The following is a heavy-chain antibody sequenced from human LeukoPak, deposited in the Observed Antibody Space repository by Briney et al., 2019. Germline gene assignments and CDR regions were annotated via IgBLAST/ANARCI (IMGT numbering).Heavy chain of an antibody. Sequence: GESLKISCKGSGYSFTSYWIGWVRQMPGKGLEWTGIIYPGDSDTRYSPSFQGQVTISADKSISTAYLQWSSLKASDTAMYYCARPQGYCSGGSCYFIFDYWGQGTLVTVSS. D-gene: IGHD2-15*01. J-gene: IGHJ4*02. CDR2: IYPGDSDT. CDR1: GYSFTSYW. CDR3: ARPQGYCSGGSCYFIFDY. V-gene: IGHV5-51*01.